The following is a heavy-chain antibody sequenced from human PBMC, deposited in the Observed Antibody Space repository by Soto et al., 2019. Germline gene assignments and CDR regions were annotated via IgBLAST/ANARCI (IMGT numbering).Heavy chain of an antibody. D-gene: IGHD2-15*01. Sequence: PSETLSLTCAVYGGSFSGYYWSWIRQPPGKGLEWIGEINHSGSTNYNPSLKSRVTISVDTSKNQFTLKLSSVTAADTAVYYCARQRLVAATIMYYYYGMDVWGQGTTVTVSS. V-gene: IGHV4-34*01. CDR3: ARQRLVAATIMYYYYGMDV. CDR1: GGSFSGYY. CDR2: INHSGST. J-gene: IGHJ6*02.